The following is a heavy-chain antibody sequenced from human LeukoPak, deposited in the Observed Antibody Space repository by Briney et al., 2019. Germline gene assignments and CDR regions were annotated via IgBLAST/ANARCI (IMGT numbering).Heavy chain of an antibody. CDR3: ASGLAFHYFDY. V-gene: IGHV3-30*07. CDR1: GFTFSSYA. J-gene: IGHJ4*02. Sequence: PGGSLRLSCAASGFTFSSYAMHWVRQAPGKGLEWVAVISYDGSNKYYADSVKGRFTISRDNSKNTLYLQMNSLRAEDTAVYYCASGLAFHYFDYWGQGTLVTVSS. CDR2: ISYDGSNK.